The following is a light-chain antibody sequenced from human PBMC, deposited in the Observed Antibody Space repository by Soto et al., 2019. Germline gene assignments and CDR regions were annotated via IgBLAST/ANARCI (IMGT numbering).Light chain of an antibody. CDR1: QSISSW. V-gene: IGKV1-5*03. CDR2: KAS. J-gene: IGKJ5*01. CDR3: QQRSNWPPIT. Sequence: DIQMTQSPSTLSAAVGDIGTITCRASQSISSWLAWYQQKPGKAPKLLIYKASSLESGVPSRFSGSGSGTEFTLTISSLEPEDFAVYYCQQRSNWPPITFGQGTRLEIK.